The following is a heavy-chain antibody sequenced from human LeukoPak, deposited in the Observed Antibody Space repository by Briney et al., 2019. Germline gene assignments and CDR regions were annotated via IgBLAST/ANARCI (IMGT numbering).Heavy chain of an antibody. D-gene: IGHD1-20*01. CDR1: GFTVSSNY. V-gene: IGHV3-66*01. J-gene: IGHJ4*02. CDR3: ARGQYNWAPRDY. CDR2: IYSGGST. Sequence: GGSLRLSCAASGFTVSSNYMSWVRQAPGKGLEWVSVIYSGGSTYYADSVKGRFTISRDNSKNTLHLQMNSLRAEDTAVYYCARGQYNWAPRDYWGQGTLVTVSS.